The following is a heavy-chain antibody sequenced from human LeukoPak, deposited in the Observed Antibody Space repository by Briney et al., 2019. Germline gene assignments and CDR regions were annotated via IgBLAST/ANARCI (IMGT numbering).Heavy chain of an antibody. V-gene: IGHV1-2*02. D-gene: IGHD2-2*01. CDR2: INPNSGGT. CDR3: AVRGTLYCSSTSCYLW. Sequence: ASVKVSCKASGYTFTGYYMHWVRQAPGQGLEWMGWINPNSGGTNYAQKFQGRVTMTRDTSNSTAYMELSRLRSDDTAVYYCAVRGTLYCSSTSCYLWWGQGTLVTVPS. J-gene: IGHJ4*02. CDR1: GYTFTGYY.